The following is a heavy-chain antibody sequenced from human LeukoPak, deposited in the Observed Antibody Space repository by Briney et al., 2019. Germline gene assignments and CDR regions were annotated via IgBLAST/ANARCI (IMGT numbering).Heavy chain of an antibody. D-gene: IGHD4-17*01. CDR3: ARDQDYGFDY. CDR2: ISSSGRTT. J-gene: IGHJ4*02. V-gene: IGHV3-48*03. CDR1: GFTFTNYE. Sequence: PGGSLRLSCAASGFTFTNYEMNWVRQAPGKGLEWVSYISSSGRTTYYADSVKGRFTISRDNAKNSVYLQMNSLRDEDTAVYYCARDQDYGFDYWGQGTLVIVSS.